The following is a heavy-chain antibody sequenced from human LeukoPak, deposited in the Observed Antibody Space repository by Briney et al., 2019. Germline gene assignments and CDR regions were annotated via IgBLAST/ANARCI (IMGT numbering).Heavy chain of an antibody. V-gene: IGHV3-49*04. CDR1: GFIFGDYA. CDR3: TRSAGYSSGWYHDY. J-gene: IGHJ4*02. Sequence: GGSLRLSCTASGFIFGDYAMSWVRQAPVKGLEWVGFIRSKPYGGTTEYAASVKGRFSISRDDSKSIAYLQMNSLKTEDTAVYSCTRSAGYSSGWYHDYWGQGTLVTVSS. D-gene: IGHD6-19*01. CDR2: IRSKPYGGTT.